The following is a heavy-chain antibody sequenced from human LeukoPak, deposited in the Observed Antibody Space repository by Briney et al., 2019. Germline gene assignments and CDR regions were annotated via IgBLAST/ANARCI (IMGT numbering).Heavy chain of an antibody. J-gene: IGHJ5*02. V-gene: IGHV1-69*05. CDR2: IIPIFGTA. Sequence: ASVKVSCKASGGTFSSYAISWVRQAPGQGLEWMGRIIPIFGTANYAQKFQGRVTITTGESTSTAYMELSSLRSEDTAVYYCARTKVFWFDPWGQGTLVTVSS. CDR1: GGTFSSYA. D-gene: IGHD3-10*01. CDR3: ARTKVFWFDP.